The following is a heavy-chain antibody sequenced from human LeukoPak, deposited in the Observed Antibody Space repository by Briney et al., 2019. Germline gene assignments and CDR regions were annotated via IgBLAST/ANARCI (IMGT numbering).Heavy chain of an antibody. CDR1: GFTFSDYY. J-gene: IGHJ4*02. D-gene: IGHD3-16*02. CDR2: ISDSGNAI. CDR3: ASASIYDYVWGSYRHDY. V-gene: IGHV3-11*04. Sequence: GGSLRLSCAASGFTFSDYYMSWIRQAPGEGLEWVSYISDSGNAIFYADSVKGRFTISRDNAKNSLYLQMNSLRAEDTAVYYCASASIYDYVWGSYRHDYWGQGTLVTVSS.